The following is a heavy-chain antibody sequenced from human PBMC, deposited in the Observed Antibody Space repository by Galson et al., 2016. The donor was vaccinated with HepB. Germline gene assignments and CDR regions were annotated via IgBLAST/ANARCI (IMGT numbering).Heavy chain of an antibody. CDR2: ISYDGSNK. V-gene: IGHV3-30*03. D-gene: IGHD1-1*01. J-gene: IGHJ6*03. CDR3: VRDGSPYERSRTNYYYMDV. CDR1: GFTFSSYG. Sequence: SLRLSCAASGFTFSSYGMHWVRQAPGKGLEWVAVISYDGSNKYYADSVKGRFTISRDNSKNTLYLQMNSLRVEDTAVYYCVRDGSPYERSRTNYYYMDVWGRGTTVTVSS.